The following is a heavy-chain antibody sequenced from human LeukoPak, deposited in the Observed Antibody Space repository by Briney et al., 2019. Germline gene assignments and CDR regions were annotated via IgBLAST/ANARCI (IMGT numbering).Heavy chain of an antibody. CDR2: IIPIFGTA. D-gene: IGHD6-19*01. J-gene: IGHJ4*02. V-gene: IGHV1-69*06. CDR3: ARDLAVAGLDY. Sequence: GASVKVSCKASGGTFSSYAISWVRQAPGQGLEWMGGIIPIFGTANYAQKFQGRVTITADKSTSTAYMELSSLRSEDTAVYYCARDLAVAGLDYWGQGTLVTVSS. CDR1: GGTFSSYA.